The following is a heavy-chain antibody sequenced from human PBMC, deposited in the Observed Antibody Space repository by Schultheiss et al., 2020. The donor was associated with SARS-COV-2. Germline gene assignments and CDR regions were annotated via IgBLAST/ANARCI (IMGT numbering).Heavy chain of an antibody. Sequence: SETLSLTCTVSGGAISSGGYYWSWIRQPPGKGLEWIGEINHSGSTNYNPSLKSRVTMSVDTSKNQFSLKLSSVTAADTAVYYCARDGYQALDAFDIWGQGTMVTVSS. D-gene: IGHD5-12*01. CDR1: GGAISSGGYY. CDR3: ARDGYQALDAFDI. V-gene: IGHV4-61*08. CDR2: INHSGST. J-gene: IGHJ3*02.